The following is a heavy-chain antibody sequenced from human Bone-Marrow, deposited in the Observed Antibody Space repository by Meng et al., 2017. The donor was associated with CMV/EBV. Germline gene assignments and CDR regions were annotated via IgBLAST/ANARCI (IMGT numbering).Heavy chain of an antibody. Sequence: SVKVSCKASGGTFSSYAISWVQQAPGQGLEWMGGIIPILGIANYAQKFQGRVTITADKSTRTAYMELSSLRSEDTAVYYCARDRIVGATRQFDYWGQGTLVTVSS. CDR2: IIPILGIA. V-gene: IGHV1-69*10. CDR1: GGTFSSYA. D-gene: IGHD1-26*01. J-gene: IGHJ4*02. CDR3: ARDRIVGATRQFDY.